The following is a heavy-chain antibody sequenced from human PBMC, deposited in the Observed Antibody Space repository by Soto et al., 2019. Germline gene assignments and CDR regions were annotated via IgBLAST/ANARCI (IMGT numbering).Heavy chain of an antibody. CDR2: IYYSGTT. J-gene: IGHJ4*02. CDR1: GGSISSYF. Sequence: SETLSLTCTVSGGSISSYFWSWIRQPPGKGLEWIGYIYYSGTTNYNPSLKNRVTISVDTSKNQFSLSLSSVAAADTGVYYCARETGSGSYYDYWGQGALVTVSS. CDR3: ARETGSGSYYDY. V-gene: IGHV4-59*01. D-gene: IGHD3-10*01.